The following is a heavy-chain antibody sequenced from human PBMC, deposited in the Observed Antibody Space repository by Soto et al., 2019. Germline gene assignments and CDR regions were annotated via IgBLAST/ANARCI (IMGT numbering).Heavy chain of an antibody. D-gene: IGHD3-3*01. J-gene: IGHJ3*02. CDR3: ARGGGVGVAGSAAFDM. CDR2: INPATGAA. V-gene: IGHV1-2*02. CDR1: GYPVTAYY. Sequence: QLHLVQSGAVVKKPGASVTVSCSASGYPVTAYYMHWVRQAPGRGLEWMGGINPATGAAKYTQTFRGRVSVTRDASPSTVFMELSGLTFEDTAVFYWARGGGVGVAGSAAFDMWGQGTLVTVSS.